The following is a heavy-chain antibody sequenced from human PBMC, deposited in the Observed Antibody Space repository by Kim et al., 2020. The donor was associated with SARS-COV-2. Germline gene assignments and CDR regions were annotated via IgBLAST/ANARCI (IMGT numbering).Heavy chain of an antibody. CDR3: VKAHGDYSHYYYYGMDV. CDR2: ISSNGGST. J-gene: IGHJ6*02. CDR1: GFTFSSYA. D-gene: IGHD4-17*01. Sequence: GGSLRLSCSASGFTFSSYAMHWVRQAPGKGLEYVSAISSNGGSTYYADSVKGRFTISRDNSKNTLYLQMSSLRAEDTAVYYCVKAHGDYSHYYYYGMDVWGQGTTVTVSS. V-gene: IGHV3-64D*09.